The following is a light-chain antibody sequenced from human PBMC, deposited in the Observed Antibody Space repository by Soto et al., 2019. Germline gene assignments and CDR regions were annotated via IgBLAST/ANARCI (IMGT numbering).Light chain of an antibody. Sequence: QSVLTQSPSASASLGASVKLTCTLSSGHSSYAIAWHQQQPEQGPRYLMKLNSDGSHSKGDGIPDRCSGSGSGAERYLTISSLQSEDEADYYCQTWGSGTVVFGGGTQLTVL. CDR2: LNSDGSH. CDR3: QTWGSGTVV. J-gene: IGLJ2*01. CDR1: SGHSSYA. V-gene: IGLV4-69*01.